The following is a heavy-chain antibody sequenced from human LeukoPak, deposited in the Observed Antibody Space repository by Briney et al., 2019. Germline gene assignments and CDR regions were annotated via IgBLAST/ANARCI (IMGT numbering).Heavy chain of an antibody. CDR2: ISSSSTI. V-gene: IGHV3-48*01. Sequence: GGSLRLSCAASGFTFSSYSMNWVRQAPGKGLEWVSYISSSSTIYYADSVKGRFTISRDNAKNSLYLQMNSLRAEDTAVYYCARGDITGTTNDYWGQGTLVTVSS. CDR1: GFTFSSYS. D-gene: IGHD1-7*01. CDR3: ARGDITGTTNDY. J-gene: IGHJ4*02.